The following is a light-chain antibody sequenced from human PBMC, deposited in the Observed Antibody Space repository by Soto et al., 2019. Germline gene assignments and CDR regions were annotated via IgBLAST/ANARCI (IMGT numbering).Light chain of an antibody. CDR2: DIS. CDR1: TGAVSSDHW. Sequence: QAVVTQEPSLTVSPGGTVTLTCASSTGAVSSDHWPYWFQQKPGHAPRTLIYDISSKHSWTPARFSGSLLGGKAALSLSGAQPEDEADYYCLLSYSGAWVFGGGTKVTVL. J-gene: IGLJ3*02. CDR3: LLSYSGAWV. V-gene: IGLV7-46*01.